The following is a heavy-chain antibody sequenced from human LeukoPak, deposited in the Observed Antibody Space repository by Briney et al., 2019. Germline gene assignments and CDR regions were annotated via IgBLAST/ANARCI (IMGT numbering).Heavy chain of an antibody. CDR1: GPSFSSSW. CDR3: ARIPRSVGYSYVN. CDR2: IRQDGSET. V-gene: IGHV3-7*05. Sequence: GGSLRLSCAASGPSFSSSWMSWVRQAPGKGLERVANIRQDGSETYYVDSVKGRFTISRDNADNSLYLQMNSLRAEDTAVYFCARIPRSVGYSYVNWGQGRLLTVSS. J-gene: IGHJ4*02. D-gene: IGHD5-12*01.